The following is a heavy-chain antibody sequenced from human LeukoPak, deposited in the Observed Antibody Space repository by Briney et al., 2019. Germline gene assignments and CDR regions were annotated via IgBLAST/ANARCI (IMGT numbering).Heavy chain of an antibody. V-gene: IGHV4-39*01. J-gene: IGHJ4*02. Sequence: SETLSLTCTVSGGSISSSSYYWGWIRQPPGKGLEWIGSIYYSGSTYYNPSLKSRVTISVDTSKNQFSLKLSSVTAADTAVYYCVSVVPAALLWYYFDYWGQGTLVTVSS. CDR2: IYYSGST. D-gene: IGHD2-2*02. CDR1: GGSISSSSYY. CDR3: VSVVPAALLWYYFDY.